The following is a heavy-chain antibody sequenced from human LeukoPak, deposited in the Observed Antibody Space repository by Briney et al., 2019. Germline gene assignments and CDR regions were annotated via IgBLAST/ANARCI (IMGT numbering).Heavy chain of an antibody. Sequence: GGSLRLSCAASRFTFSSYAMSWVRQAPGKGLEWVSAISGSGGSTYYADSVKGRFTISRDNSKSTLYLQMNSLRAEDTAVYYCAKSIVVAGILKLGGMDVWGQGTTVTVSS. J-gene: IGHJ6*02. D-gene: IGHD6-19*01. V-gene: IGHV3-23*01. CDR1: RFTFSSYA. CDR3: AKSIVVAGILKLGGMDV. CDR2: ISGSGGST.